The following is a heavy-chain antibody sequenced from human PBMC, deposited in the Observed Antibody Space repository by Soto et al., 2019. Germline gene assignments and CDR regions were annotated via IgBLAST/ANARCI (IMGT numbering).Heavy chain of an antibody. J-gene: IGHJ5*02. CDR2: IIPIFGTA. D-gene: IGHD3-3*01. Sequence: ASVKVSCKASGGTFSSYASSWVRQAPGQGLEWMGGIIPIFGTANYAQKFQGRVTITADKSTSTAYMELSSLRSEDTAVYYCARVRALRFLGRPNWFDPWGQGTLVAVSS. V-gene: IGHV1-69*06. CDR1: GGTFSSYA. CDR3: ARVRALRFLGRPNWFDP.